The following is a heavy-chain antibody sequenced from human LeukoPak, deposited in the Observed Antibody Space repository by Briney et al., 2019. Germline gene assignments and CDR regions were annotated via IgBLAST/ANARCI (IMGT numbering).Heavy chain of an antibody. V-gene: IGHV1-46*01. D-gene: IGHD5-24*01. J-gene: IGHJ6*02. CDR1: GYTFTSYY. CDR3: AREMATINYYYGMDV. CDR2: INPSGGST. Sequence: ASVKVSCKASGYTFTSYYMHWVRQAPGQGLEWMGIINPSGGSTSYAQKLQGRVTMTRDTSTSTVYMELSSLRSEDTAVYYCAREMATINYYYGMDVWGQGTTVTVSS.